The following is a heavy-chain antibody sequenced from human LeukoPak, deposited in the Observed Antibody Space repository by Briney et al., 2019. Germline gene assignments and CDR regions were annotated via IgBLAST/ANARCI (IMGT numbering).Heavy chain of an antibody. J-gene: IGHJ6*03. CDR3: VRASLYYDSSGYYRNSGYYYYMDV. D-gene: IGHD3-22*01. CDR2: INPNSVGT. V-gene: IGHV1-2*02. CDR1: GYTFTGYY. Sequence: ASVKVSCKASGYTFTGYYMHWVRQAPGQGLEWMGWINPNSVGTNYAQKFQGRVTMTRDTSISTAYMELSRLRSDDTAVYYCVRASLYYDSSGYYRNSGYYYYMDVWGKGTTVTVSS.